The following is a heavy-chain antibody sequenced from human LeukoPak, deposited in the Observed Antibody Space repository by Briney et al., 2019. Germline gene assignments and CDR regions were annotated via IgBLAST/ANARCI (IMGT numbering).Heavy chain of an antibody. Sequence: DPGGSLRLSCAASGFTFSSYSMNWVRQAPGKGLEWVSYISSSSSTIYYADSVKGRFTISRDNAKNSLYLQMNSLRAEDTAVYYCARGRIVATKGTFRFDPWGQGTLVTVSS. CDR2: ISSSSSTI. CDR3: ARGRIVATKGTFRFDP. V-gene: IGHV3-48*01. CDR1: GFTFSSYS. D-gene: IGHD5-12*01. J-gene: IGHJ5*02.